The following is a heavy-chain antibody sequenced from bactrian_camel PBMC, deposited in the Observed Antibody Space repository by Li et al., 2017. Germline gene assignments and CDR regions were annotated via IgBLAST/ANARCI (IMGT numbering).Heavy chain of an antibody. CDR3: AAYGQGTHCTGDYCDCDPDLPEDFGF. D-gene: IGHD7*01. CDR2: IKPDGTT. CDR1: EYTYC. Sequence: VQLVESGGASVQNGGSLTLSCAASEYTYCMGWFRQPPGKEREGVATIKPDGTTQYADSVKGRFTIFKDSTKKTLYLQMNSLKPGDTAMYYCAAYGQGTHCTGDYCDCDPDLPEDFGFWGQGTQVTVS. J-gene: IGHJ6*01. V-gene: IGHV3S55*01.